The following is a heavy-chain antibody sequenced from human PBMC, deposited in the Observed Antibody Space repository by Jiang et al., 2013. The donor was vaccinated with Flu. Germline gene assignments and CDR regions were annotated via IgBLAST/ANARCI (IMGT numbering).Heavy chain of an antibody. D-gene: IGHD5-18*01. CDR3: ARDVADTSSSVWFDP. V-gene: IGHV1-2*02. CDR2: INPNGGDX. CDR1: GYTFTDYY. J-gene: IGHJ5*02. Sequence: QLVESGAEVKKPGASVKVSCKASGYTFTDYYMNWVRQAPGQRLEWMGWINPNGGDXNYAQKFEGRVTMTRDTPISTAYMELSRLTSDDTAVYYCARDVADTSSSVWFDPWGQGTLVTVSS.